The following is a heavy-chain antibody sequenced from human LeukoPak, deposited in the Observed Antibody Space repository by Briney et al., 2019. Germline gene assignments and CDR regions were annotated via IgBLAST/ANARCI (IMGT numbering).Heavy chain of an antibody. CDR3: AKDKRDYGAFDI. J-gene: IGHJ3*02. D-gene: IGHD3-16*01. Sequence: GGSLRLSCAASGFTFDDYTMHWVRQAPGKGLEWVSLISWDGGSTYYADSVKGRFTISRDNSKNSLYLQMNSLRTEDTSLYYCAKDKRDYGAFDIWGQGTMVTVSS. CDR2: ISWDGGST. V-gene: IGHV3-43*01. CDR1: GFTFDDYT.